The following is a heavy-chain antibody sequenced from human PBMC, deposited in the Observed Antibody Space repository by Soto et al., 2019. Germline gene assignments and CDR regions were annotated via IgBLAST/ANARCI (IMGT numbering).Heavy chain of an antibody. CDR2: INSDGSST. D-gene: IGHD5-12*01. CDR1: VCTFMSYW. V-gene: IGHV3-74*01. Sequence: WVSXRLSWSSSVCTFMSYWIHWVRQAPGKGLVWVSRINSDGSSTTYADSVKGRFNIYRENAKNTLYLQMKSLRAEDTAVYYCARARVNSGYSETWLETWGQGTLVKVYS. CDR3: ARARVNSGYSETWLET. J-gene: IGHJ5*02.